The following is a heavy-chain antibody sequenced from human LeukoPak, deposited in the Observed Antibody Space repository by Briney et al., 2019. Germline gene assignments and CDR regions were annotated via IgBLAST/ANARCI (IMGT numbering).Heavy chain of an antibody. CDR2: IYYSGST. Sequence: SETLSLTCTVSGGSISSSNFYWGWIRQPPGKGLEWIGSIYYSGSTYYNPSLKSRVTISVDTSKNQFSLKLGSVTAADTAVYYCARDFSDVRGNIFDSWGQGTLVTVSS. J-gene: IGHJ4*02. CDR1: GGSISSSNFY. D-gene: IGHD3-10*02. CDR3: ARDFSDVRGNIFDS. V-gene: IGHV4-39*07.